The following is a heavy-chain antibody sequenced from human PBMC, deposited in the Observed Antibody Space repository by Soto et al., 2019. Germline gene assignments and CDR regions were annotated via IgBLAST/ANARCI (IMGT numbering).Heavy chain of an antibody. CDR2: IYHSGST. Sequence: SETLSLTCAVSGGSISRGGYSWSWIRQPPGKGLEWIGYIYHSGSTYYNPSLKSRVTISVDRSKNQFSLKLSSVTAADTAVYYCARGGNDLIYYYYGMDVWGQGTTVTVSS. CDR1: GGSISRGGYS. CDR3: ARGGNDLIYYYYGMDV. V-gene: IGHV4-30-2*01. D-gene: IGHD1-1*01. J-gene: IGHJ6*02.